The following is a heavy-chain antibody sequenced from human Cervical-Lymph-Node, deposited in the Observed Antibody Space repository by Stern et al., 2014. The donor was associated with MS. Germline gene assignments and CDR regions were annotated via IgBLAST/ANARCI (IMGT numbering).Heavy chain of an antibody. CDR2: IVPIFETT. V-gene: IGHV1-69*01. J-gene: IGHJ4*02. CDR3: ARDRGVYFDF. Sequence: QVQLVQSGAEVKKPGSSVKVSCKSSGDTFSNYAISWVRQAPGQGLEWMGVIVPIFETTTYAPKFQDRFTITADESTRTAYMELSSLRFDDTAVYYCARDRGVYFDFWGQGTLVTVSS. D-gene: IGHD3-10*01. CDR1: GDTFSNYA.